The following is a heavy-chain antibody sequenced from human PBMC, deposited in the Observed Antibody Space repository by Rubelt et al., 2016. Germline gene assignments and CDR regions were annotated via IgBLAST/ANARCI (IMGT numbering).Heavy chain of an antibody. D-gene: IGHD3-10*01. CDR2: ISAYNGNT. V-gene: IGHV1-18*01. CDR3: ARCYGSGSYGNWFDP. Sequence: QVQLVQSGAEVKKPGASVKVSCKASGYTFTSYGISWVRQAPGQGLEWMGWISAYNGNTNYAQKLQGRGTRTTDTSTSTAYMELRSLRSDDTAVYYWARCYGSGSYGNWFDPWGQGTLVTVSS. CDR1: GYTFTSYG. J-gene: IGHJ5*02.